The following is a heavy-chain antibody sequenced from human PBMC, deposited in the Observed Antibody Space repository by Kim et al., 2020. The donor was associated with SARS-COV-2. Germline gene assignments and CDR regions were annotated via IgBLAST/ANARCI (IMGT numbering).Heavy chain of an antibody. Sequence: ASVKVSCKVSGYTLTELSMHWVRQAPGKGLEWMGGFDPEDGETIYAQKFQGRVTMTEDTSTDTAYMELSSLRSEDTAVYYCATGGPESSGRGGPQDYWGQGTLVTVSS. V-gene: IGHV1-24*01. D-gene: IGHD6-19*01. CDR3: ATGGPESSGRGGPQDY. CDR1: GYTLTELS. J-gene: IGHJ4*02. CDR2: FDPEDGET.